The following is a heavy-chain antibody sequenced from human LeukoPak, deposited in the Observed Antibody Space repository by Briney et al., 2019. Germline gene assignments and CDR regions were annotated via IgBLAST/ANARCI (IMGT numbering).Heavy chain of an antibody. D-gene: IGHD3-16*01. Sequence: GGSLRLSCAASGFTFSSYSMNWVRQAPGKGLEWVSYISSSSSTIYYADSVKGRFTISRDNAKNSLYLQMNSLRAEDTAVYYCAKDPSPKTFGVDYWGQGTLVTVSS. CDR2: ISSSSSTI. J-gene: IGHJ4*02. V-gene: IGHV3-48*01. CDR3: AKDPSPKTFGVDY. CDR1: GFTFSSYS.